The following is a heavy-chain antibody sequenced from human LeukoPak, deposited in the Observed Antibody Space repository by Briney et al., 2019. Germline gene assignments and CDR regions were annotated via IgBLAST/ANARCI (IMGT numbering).Heavy chain of an antibody. CDR2: ISSSGSTI. CDR3: ARETGEDYYYYYYMDV. V-gene: IGHV3-11*01. J-gene: IGHJ6*03. CDR1: GFTFSDYY. D-gene: IGHD7-27*01. Sequence: AGGSLRLSCAASGFTFSDYYMSWIRQAPGKGLEWVSYISSSGSTIYYADSVKGRFTISRDNAKNSLYLQMNSLRAEDTAVYYCARETGEDYYYYYYMDVWGKGTTVTVSS.